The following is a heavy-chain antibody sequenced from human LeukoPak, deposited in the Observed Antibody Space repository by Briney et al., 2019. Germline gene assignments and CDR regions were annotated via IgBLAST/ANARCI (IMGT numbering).Heavy chain of an antibody. J-gene: IGHJ3*02. CDR2: ISYDGSNK. D-gene: IGHD3-9*01. CDR1: GFTFSSYG. V-gene: IGHV3-30*03. Sequence: PGGSLRLSCAASGFTFSSYGMHWVRQAPGKGLEWVAVISYDGSNKYYADSVKGRFTISRDNSKNTLYLQMNSLRAEDTAVYYCATDILTGPDAFDIWGQGTMVTVSS. CDR3: ATDILTGPDAFDI.